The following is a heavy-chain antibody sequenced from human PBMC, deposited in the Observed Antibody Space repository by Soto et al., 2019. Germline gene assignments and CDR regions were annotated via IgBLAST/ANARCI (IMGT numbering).Heavy chain of an antibody. CDR1: GFTFSHYS. Sequence: PEESLRLSCTASGFTFSHYSMNWVRQAPGKGLEWVSGISGNSGFTDYTDSVKCRFTISRDNSKNTLFLQMNALRDEDTAIYYCAKSGCFDGPRSPFDFWGRGTVVTVSS. CDR2: ISGNSGFT. J-gene: IGHJ4*02. CDR3: AKSGCFDGPRSPFDF. D-gene: IGHD3-16*01. V-gene: IGHV3-23*01.